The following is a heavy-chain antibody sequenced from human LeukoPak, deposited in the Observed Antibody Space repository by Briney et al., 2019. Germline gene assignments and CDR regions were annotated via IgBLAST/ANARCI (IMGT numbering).Heavy chain of an antibody. D-gene: IGHD1-26*01. Sequence: GGSLRLSCAASGFTVSSNYMSWVRQAPGKGLEWVSVIYSGGSTYYADSVKGRFTISRDNSKNTLYLQMNSLRAEDTAVYYCARDRGGSYPYYFDYWGQGTLVTVSS. CDR1: GFTVSSNY. CDR3: ARDRGGSYPYYFDY. CDR2: IYSGGST. J-gene: IGHJ4*02. V-gene: IGHV3-66*01.